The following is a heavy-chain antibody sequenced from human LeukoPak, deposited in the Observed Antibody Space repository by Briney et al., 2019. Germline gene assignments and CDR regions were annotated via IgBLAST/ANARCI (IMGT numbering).Heavy chain of an antibody. Sequence: GGSLRLSCAASGCTFSRYVVNWVRQAPGTGLEWVGSLTDSGDATYYADSVKGRLTISRDNSNSTLYLHISGLRDEDTAVYYCARGYSHNSGGWLDPWGQGTLVTVSS. V-gene: IGHV3-23*01. CDR2: LTDSGDAT. CDR1: GCTFSRYV. J-gene: IGHJ5*02. D-gene: IGHD5-12*01. CDR3: ARGYSHNSGGWLDP.